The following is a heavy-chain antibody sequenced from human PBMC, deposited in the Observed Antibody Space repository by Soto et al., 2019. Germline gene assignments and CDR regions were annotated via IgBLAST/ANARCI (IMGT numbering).Heavy chain of an antibody. V-gene: IGHV3-30-3*01. J-gene: IGHJ4*02. CDR3: ARASGSSGSPKY. Sequence: GGSLRLSCAASGFTFSSYAMHWVRQAPGKGLEWVAVISYDGSKKYYADSVKGRFTISRDNSKNTLYLQMNSLRAEDTAVYYCARASGSSGSPKYWGQGTLVTVSS. CDR2: ISYDGSKK. CDR1: GFTFSSYA. D-gene: IGHD6-19*01.